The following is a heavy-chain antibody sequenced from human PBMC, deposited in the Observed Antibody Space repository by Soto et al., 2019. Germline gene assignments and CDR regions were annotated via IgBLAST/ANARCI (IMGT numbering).Heavy chain of an antibody. CDR1: GGSISSYY. CDR3: ARVRDGYNGWWFDP. V-gene: IGHV4-59*01. D-gene: IGHD3-10*01. J-gene: IGHJ5*02. CDR2: IYYSGST. Sequence: PAETLSLTCTVSGGSISSYYSSWIRQPPGKGLEWIGYIYYSGSTNYNPSLKSRVTISVDTSKNQFSLKLSSVTAADTAVYYCARVRDGYNGWWFDPWGQGTLVTVSS.